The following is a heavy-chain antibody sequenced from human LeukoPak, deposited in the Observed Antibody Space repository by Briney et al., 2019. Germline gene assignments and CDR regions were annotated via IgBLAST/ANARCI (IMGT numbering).Heavy chain of an antibody. CDR3: ARDGNKFGELSGYYYYMDV. D-gene: IGHD3-10*01. J-gene: IGHJ6*03. Sequence: SETLSLTCTVSGGSISSYYWSWIRQPAGKGLEWIGRIYTSGSTNYNPSLKSRVTMSVDTSKNQFSLKLSSVTAADTAVYYCARDGNKFGELSGYYYYMDVWGKGTTVTISS. CDR1: GGSISSYY. V-gene: IGHV4-4*07. CDR2: IYTSGST.